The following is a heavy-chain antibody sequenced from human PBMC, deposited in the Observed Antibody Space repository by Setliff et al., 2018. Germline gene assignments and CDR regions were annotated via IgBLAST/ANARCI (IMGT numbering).Heavy chain of an antibody. CDR1: GDSFSDYY. CDR2: INHRGST. J-gene: IGHJ4*02. D-gene: IGHD2-21*01. CDR3: ARDPGFHSGTWSLDS. Sequence: SETLSLTCVVYGDSFSDYYWSWIRQPPGKGLEWIEEINHRGSTNYNPSLNSRVSVSVDTPTNQFSLKVFSVTAADTAVYYCARDPGFHSGTWSLDSWGQGRLVTVSS. V-gene: IGHV4-34*01.